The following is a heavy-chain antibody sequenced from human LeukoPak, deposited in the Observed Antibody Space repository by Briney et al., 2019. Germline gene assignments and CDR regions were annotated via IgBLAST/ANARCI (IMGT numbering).Heavy chain of an antibody. CDR3: AGDYNFLTGLNY. CDR2: IGRQGDSDAT. CDR1: GLTFSGSG. J-gene: IGHJ4*02. Sequence: GGSLKLACAASGLTFSGSGIHWVRQASGKGLEWLGRIGRQGDSDATRYAASLKGKFTISRVDSRNTAYLQMNSLKTEDTAVYYCAGDYNFLTGLNYWGQGTLVTVSS. D-gene: IGHD3-9*01. V-gene: IGHV3-73*01.